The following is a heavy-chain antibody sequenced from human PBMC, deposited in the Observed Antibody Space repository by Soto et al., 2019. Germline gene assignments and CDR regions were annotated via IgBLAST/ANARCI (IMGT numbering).Heavy chain of an antibody. V-gene: IGHV3-30*18. Sequence: PGGSLRLSCAACGFTFSSYCMHWVRQAPGKGLEWVAVISYDGSNKYYADSVKGRFTISRDNSKKTLYLQMNSLRAEDTAVYYCAKDMKRGSGYSGYGEMDVCGQGNTVTVSS. CDR2: ISYDGSNK. CDR1: GFTFSSYC. D-gene: IGHD5-12*01. J-gene: IGHJ6*02. CDR3: AKDMKRGSGYSGYGEMDV.